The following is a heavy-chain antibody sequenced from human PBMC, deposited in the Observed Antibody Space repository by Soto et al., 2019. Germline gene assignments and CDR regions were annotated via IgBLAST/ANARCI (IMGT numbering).Heavy chain of an antibody. CDR3: ARSTSLGIAAAGRSYYYYGMDV. D-gene: IGHD6-13*01. CDR2: ISAYKGNT. Sequence: GALVKVSCKASGYTFTSYGISWVRQAPGQGLEWMGWISAYKGNTNYAQKLKGRVTMTTDTSTSTAYMELRSLRSDDTAVYYCARSTSLGIAAAGRSYYYYGMDVWGQGTTVTVSS. CDR1: GYTFTSYG. V-gene: IGHV1-18*04. J-gene: IGHJ6*02.